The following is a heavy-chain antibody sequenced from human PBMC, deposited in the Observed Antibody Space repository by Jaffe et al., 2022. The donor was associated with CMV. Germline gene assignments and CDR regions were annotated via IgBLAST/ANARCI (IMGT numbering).Heavy chain of an antibody. CDR2: IYYSGST. V-gene: IGHV4-59*01. D-gene: IGHD4-17*01. CDR3: ARDRALDYGDWAGAFDI. J-gene: IGHJ3*02. CDR1: GGSISSYY. Sequence: QVQLQESGPGLVKPSETLSLTCTVSGGSISSYYWSWIRQPPGKGLEWIGYIYYSGSTNYNPSLKSRVTISVDTSKNQFSLKLSSVTAADTAVYYCARDRALDYGDWAGAFDIWGQGTMVTVSS.